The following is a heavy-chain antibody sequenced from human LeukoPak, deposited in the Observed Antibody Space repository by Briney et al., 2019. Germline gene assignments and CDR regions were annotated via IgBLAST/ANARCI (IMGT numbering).Heavy chain of an antibody. CDR3: ARQTDYGDFEFGVDY. CDR1: GGSISSYY. V-gene: IGHV4-59*01. D-gene: IGHD4-17*01. J-gene: IGHJ4*02. CDR2: IYYSGNT. Sequence: PSETLPLTCTVSGGSISSYYWSWIRQPPGKGLEWIGYIYYSGNTNYNPSLKSRVTISVDTSKNQFSLKLSSVTAADTAVYYCARQTDYGDFEFGVDYWGQGTLVTVSS.